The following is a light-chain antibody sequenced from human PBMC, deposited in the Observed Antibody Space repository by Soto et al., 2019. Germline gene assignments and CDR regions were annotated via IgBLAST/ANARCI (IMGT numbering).Light chain of an antibody. V-gene: IGLV2-14*01. CDR1: SSDVGGYNY. Sequence: QSALTQPASVSGSPGQSITISCTGTSSDVGGYNYVSWYQQHPGKAPKLMIYDVSNRPSGVSNRFSGSKSGNTASLTISGLQAEDAADYYCSSYTSSSTLVFGGGTQVPVL. CDR2: DVS. J-gene: IGLJ2*01. CDR3: SSYTSSSTLV.